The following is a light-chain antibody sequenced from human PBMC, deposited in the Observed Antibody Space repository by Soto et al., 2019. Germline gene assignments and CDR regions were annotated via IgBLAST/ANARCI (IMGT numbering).Light chain of an antibody. CDR1: QSITTY. CDR3: QQSHSAPFT. J-gene: IGKJ3*01. CDR2: AAS. Sequence: DIQMTQSPSSLSASVGDRVTITCRASQSITTYLNWYQQKPGTAPKLLIYAASNLQSGVPSRFSGSGSGTDFTLTISSLQPEDFATYYCQQSHSAPFTFGPGTKVDFK. V-gene: IGKV1-39*01.